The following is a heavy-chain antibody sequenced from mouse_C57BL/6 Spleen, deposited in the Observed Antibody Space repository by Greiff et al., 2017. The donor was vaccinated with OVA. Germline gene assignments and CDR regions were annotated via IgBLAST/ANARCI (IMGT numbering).Heavy chain of an antibody. CDR2: ISYDGSN. D-gene: IGHD2-1*01. CDR3: ARMRDGNSFMDY. CDR1: GYSITSGYY. J-gene: IGHJ4*01. V-gene: IGHV3-6*01. Sequence: EVKLVESGPGLVKPSQSLSLTCSVTGYSITSGYYWNWIRQFPGNKLEWMGYISYDGSNNYNPSLKNRISITRDTSKNQFFLKLNSVTTEDTATYYCARMRDGNSFMDYWGQGTSVTVSS.